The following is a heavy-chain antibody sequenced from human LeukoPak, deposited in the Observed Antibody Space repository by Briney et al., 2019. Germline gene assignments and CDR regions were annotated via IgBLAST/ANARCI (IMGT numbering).Heavy chain of an antibody. CDR3: ARGPRSTVADAFDI. CDR1: GGSFSGYY. J-gene: IGHJ3*02. CDR2: INHSGST. D-gene: IGHD4-23*01. Sequence: SETLSLTCAVYGGSFSGYYWSWIRQPPGKGLEWIGEINHSGSTNYNPSLKSRVTISVDTSKNQFSLKLSAVTAADTAVYYCARGPRSTVADAFDIWGQGTMVTVSS. V-gene: IGHV4-34*01.